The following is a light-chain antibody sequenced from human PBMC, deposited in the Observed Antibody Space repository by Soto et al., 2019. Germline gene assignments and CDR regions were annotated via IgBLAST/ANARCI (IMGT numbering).Light chain of an antibody. V-gene: IGLV1-47*02. CDR3: AASDDSLSGYV. Sequence: QSVLTQPPSASGTPGQRVTISCSGSSSNLGTNYVYWYQQLPGTAPKLLIYTNSQRPSGVPDRFSGSKSGTSASLAISGLRSEDEADYYCAASDDSLSGYVFGTGTKVTVL. CDR2: TNS. CDR1: SSNLGTNY. J-gene: IGLJ1*01.